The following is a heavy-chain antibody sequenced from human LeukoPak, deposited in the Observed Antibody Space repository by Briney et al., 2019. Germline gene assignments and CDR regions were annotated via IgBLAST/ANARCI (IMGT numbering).Heavy chain of an antibody. D-gene: IGHD1-26*01. CDR3: AARGSSGSYYDFDY. J-gene: IGHJ4*02. V-gene: IGHV1-58*02. Sequence: SMKVSCKASGFTFTSSAMQWVRQARGQRLEWIGWIVVGSGNTNNAQKFQERVTITRDMSTSTAYMELSSLRSEDTAVYYCAARGSSGSYYDFDYWGQGTLVTVSS. CDR1: GFTFTSSA. CDR2: IVVGSGNT.